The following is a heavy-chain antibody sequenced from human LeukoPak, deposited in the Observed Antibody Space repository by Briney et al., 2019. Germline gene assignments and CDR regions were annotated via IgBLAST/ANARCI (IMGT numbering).Heavy chain of an antibody. CDR1: GYTFTGYY. D-gene: IGHD3-3*01. CDR2: INPNSGGT. Sequence: ASVKVSCKASGYTFTGYYMHWVRQAPGQGLEWMGWINPNSGGTNYAQKFQGWVTMTRDTSTSTAYMELRSLRSDDTAVYYCARDSSHYYDFWSGYYDAEYFQHWGQGTLVTVSS. J-gene: IGHJ1*01. CDR3: ARDSSHYYDFWSGYYDAEYFQH. V-gene: IGHV1-2*04.